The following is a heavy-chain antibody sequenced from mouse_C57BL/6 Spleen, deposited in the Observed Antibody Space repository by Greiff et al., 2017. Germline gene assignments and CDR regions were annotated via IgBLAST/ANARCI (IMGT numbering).Heavy chain of an antibody. J-gene: IGHJ3*01. CDR3: ARGGLRREDWFAY. V-gene: IGHV1-54*01. CDR1: GYAFTNYL. CDR2: INPGSGGT. D-gene: IGHD2-4*01. Sequence: QVQLQQSGAELVRPGTSVKVSCKASGYAFTNYLIEWVKQRPGQGLEWIGVINPGSGGTNYNEKFKGKATLTADKYSSTAYMQLSSLTSEDSAVYFCARGGLRREDWFAYWGQGTLVTVSA.